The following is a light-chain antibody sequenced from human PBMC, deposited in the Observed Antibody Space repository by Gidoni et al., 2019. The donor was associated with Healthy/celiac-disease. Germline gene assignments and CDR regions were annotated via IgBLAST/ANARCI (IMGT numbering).Light chain of an antibody. V-gene: IGKV1-39*01. CDR2: AAS. CDR3: QQSYSTPRT. CDR1: QSISSY. Sequence: SVGDRVTITCRASQSISSYLNWYQQKPGKAPKFLIYAASSLQSGVPSRFSGSGAGTDITLTISRLQPEDFATYYCQQSYSTPRTFGQGTKVEIK. J-gene: IGKJ1*01.